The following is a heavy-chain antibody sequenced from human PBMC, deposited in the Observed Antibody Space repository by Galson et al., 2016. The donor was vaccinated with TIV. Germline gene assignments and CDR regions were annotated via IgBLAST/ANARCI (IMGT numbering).Heavy chain of an antibody. Sequence: QSGAEVKKPGESLKISCKGSGYSFTNYWIAWVRQMPGKGLEWMGIIYPDDSDTRYSPSFQGQVTISANKSISTAYVQWSSLKASDTAMYFWARHPLPRAFYIWGQGTVVT. CDR3: ARHPLPRAFYI. J-gene: IGHJ3*02. CDR2: IYPDDSDT. V-gene: IGHV5-51*01. CDR1: GYSFTNYW.